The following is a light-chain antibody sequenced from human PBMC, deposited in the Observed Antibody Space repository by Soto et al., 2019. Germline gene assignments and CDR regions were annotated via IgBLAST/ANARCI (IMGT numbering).Light chain of an antibody. CDR3: SSYAGSNNSRV. CDR2: EVS. V-gene: IGLV2-8*01. J-gene: IGLJ2*01. Sequence: QSVLTQPPSASGSPGQSVTISCTGTSSDVGGYNYVSWYQQHPGKAPKLMIYEVSKRPSGVPDRFSGSKSGNTASLTVSGLQAEDVADYYCSSYAGSNNSRVFGGGTKLTVL. CDR1: SSDVGGYNY.